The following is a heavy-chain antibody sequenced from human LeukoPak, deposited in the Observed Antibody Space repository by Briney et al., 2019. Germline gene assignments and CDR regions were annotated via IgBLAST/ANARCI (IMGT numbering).Heavy chain of an antibody. CDR2: IRYDGSNK. V-gene: IGHV3-30*02. D-gene: IGHD2-21*02. J-gene: IGHJ5*02. CDR3: ARGHTANTRWFDP. CDR1: GFTFSSYG. Sequence: PGGSLRLSCAASGFTFSSYGMHWVRQAPGKGLEWVAFIRYDGSNKYYADSVKGRFTISRDNAKNSLYLEMNNLRAEDTAVYYCARGHTANTRWFDPWGQGTLVTVSS.